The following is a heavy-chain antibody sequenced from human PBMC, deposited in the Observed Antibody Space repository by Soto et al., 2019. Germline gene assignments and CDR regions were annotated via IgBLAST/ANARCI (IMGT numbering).Heavy chain of an antibody. J-gene: IGHJ4*02. Sequence: PGGSLRLSCRTSGLTFRTYLMSWIRQAPGKGLEWVSYISSSDTIISYADSVKGRFTISRDNAKNSLYLQMNSLRAEDTAVYYCARDLGYYDSSGYFDYWGQGTLVTVS. CDR2: ISSSDTII. D-gene: IGHD3-22*01. CDR3: ARDLGYYDSSGYFDY. V-gene: IGHV3-11*01. CDR1: GLTFRTYL.